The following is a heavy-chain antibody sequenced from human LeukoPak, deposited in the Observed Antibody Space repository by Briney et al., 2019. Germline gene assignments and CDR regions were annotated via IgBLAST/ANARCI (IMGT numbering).Heavy chain of an antibody. V-gene: IGHV3-7*01. D-gene: IGHD1-26*01. CDR3: AIAAGWEQAY. J-gene: IGHJ4*02. CDR1: GFTFSRYW. CDR2: IKEDGSEK. Sequence: GGSVRLSCAASGFTFSRYWMTWVRQAPGKGLEWVANIKEDGSEKNYVDSAMGRFTISRDIAKNSLYLQMNSLRAEDTAVYYCAIAAGWEQAYWGQGTLVTVSS.